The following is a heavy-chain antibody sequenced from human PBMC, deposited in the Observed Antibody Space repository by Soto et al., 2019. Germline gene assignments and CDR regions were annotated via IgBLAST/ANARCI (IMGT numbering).Heavy chain of an antibody. V-gene: IGHV4-38-2*02. CDR2: TSYDGKS. D-gene: IGHD3-22*01. CDR1: GYLINSGYS. CDR3: ARDLSSGYQTFYFDY. J-gene: IGHJ4*01. Sequence: SETLSLTCKVSGYLINSGYSWGWIRQSPGKGLEWIGSTSYDGKSYYKPSLKSRVVMSVDLANNQFSLRLRSVTAADTAVYYCARDLSSGYQTFYFDYWVQGTPVTVSS.